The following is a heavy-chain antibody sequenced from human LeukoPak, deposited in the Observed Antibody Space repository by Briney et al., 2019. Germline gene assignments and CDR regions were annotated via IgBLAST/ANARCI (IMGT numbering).Heavy chain of an antibody. D-gene: IGHD6-13*01. CDR3: ARDGGNSWDY. J-gene: IGHJ4*02. Sequence: PGGSLRLSCAASGLTFSVYAISWVRQAPGKGLEWVSAISGSGGNTYYADSVKGRFTISRDNSKNTLSLQMNSLRAEDTAVYYCARDGGNSWDYWGQGTLVTVSS. CDR2: ISGSGGNT. CDR1: GLTFSVYA. V-gene: IGHV3-23*01.